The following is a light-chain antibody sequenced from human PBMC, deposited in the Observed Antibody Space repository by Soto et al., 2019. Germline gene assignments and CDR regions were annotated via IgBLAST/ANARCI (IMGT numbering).Light chain of an antibody. CDR3: QRYGTSLPLT. J-gene: IGKJ4*01. CDR1: QRVSSNY. CDR2: GAS. Sequence: LTQAPGTLSLSPGDRATLSCRASQRVSSNYLAWYQQKPGQAPRLLIYGASSRATGIPDRFSGSGSGTDFTLTISRLEPEDFAVYYCQRYGTSLPLTFGGGTKVDIK. V-gene: IGKV3-20*01.